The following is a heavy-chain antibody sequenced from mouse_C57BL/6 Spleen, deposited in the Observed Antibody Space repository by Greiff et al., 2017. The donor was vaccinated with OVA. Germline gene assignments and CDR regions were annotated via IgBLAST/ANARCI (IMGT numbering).Heavy chain of an antibody. Sequence: QVQLQQPGAELVKPGASVKLSCKASGYTFTSYWMHWVKQRPGQGLEWIGMIHPNSGSTNYNEKFKSKATLTVDKSSSTAYMQLSSLTSEDAAVYYCAGWRDGSYDYWGQGTTLTVSS. CDR1: GYTFTSYW. J-gene: IGHJ2*01. CDR2: IHPNSGST. D-gene: IGHD1-1*02. V-gene: IGHV1-64*01. CDR3: AGWRDGSYDY.